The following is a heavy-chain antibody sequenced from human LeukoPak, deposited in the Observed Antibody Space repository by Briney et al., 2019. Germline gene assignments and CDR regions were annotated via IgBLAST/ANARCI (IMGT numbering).Heavy chain of an antibody. Sequence: GASVKVFCKASGYTFTGYYMHWVRQAPGQGLEWMGWISAYNGNTNYAQKLQGRVTMTRDMSTSTVYMELSSLRSEDTAVYYCAAGLMVRGVISPPYFDYWGQGTLVTVSS. CDR3: AAGLMVRGVISPPYFDY. CDR2: ISAYNGNT. CDR1: GYTFTGYY. D-gene: IGHD3-10*01. V-gene: IGHV1-18*04. J-gene: IGHJ4*02.